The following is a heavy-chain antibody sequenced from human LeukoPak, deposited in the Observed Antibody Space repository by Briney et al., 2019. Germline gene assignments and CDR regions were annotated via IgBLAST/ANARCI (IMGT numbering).Heavy chain of an antibody. CDR2: IYSGGST. D-gene: IGHD3-9*01. J-gene: IGHJ4*02. CDR1: GFTVSNHY. V-gene: IGHV3-66*01. Sequence: GGSLRLSCAASGFTVSNHYMTWVRQAPGKGLEWVSVIYSGGSTYYADSVKGRFSISRDNSKNTLYLQMNSLRAEDTAVYYCAGGYFDWLSHFDYWGQGTLVTVSS. CDR3: AGGYFDWLSHFDY.